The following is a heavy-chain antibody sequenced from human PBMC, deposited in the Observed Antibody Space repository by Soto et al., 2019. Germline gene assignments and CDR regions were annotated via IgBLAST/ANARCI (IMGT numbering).Heavy chain of an antibody. CDR2: MSFAGTEK. Sequence: VGSLRLSCRTSTVYFAIYGIYWVRQSPGRGLEWLAYMSFAGTEKHYADSVKGRLTMSKDQSESETTFSFLMDTLKRDDTAVYHCATGVTGYGRGWADKPLDSWGRGTLVTVSS. CDR3: ATGVTGYGRGWADKPLDS. J-gene: IGHJ5*01. CDR1: TVYFAIYG. D-gene: IGHD6-19*01. V-gene: IGHV3-30*02.